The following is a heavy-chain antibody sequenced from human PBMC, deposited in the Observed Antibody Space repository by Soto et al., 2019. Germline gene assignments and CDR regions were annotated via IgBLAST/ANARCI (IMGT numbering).Heavy chain of an antibody. CDR2: IIPIFGTA. Sequence: SVKVSCKASGDTFSSYAISWVRQAPGQGLEWMGGIIPIFGTANYAQKFQGRVTITADESTSTAYMELSSLRSEDTAVYYCARWGLFGSRSGSYRDRFDPWGQGTLVTVSS. CDR3: ARWGLFGSRSGSYRDRFDP. CDR1: GDTFSSYA. D-gene: IGHD3-10*01. V-gene: IGHV1-69*13. J-gene: IGHJ5*02.